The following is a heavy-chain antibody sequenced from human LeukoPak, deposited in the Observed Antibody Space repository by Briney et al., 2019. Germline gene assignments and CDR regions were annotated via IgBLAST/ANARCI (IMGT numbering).Heavy chain of an antibody. CDR3: ACHYGAGSSYFDY. Sequence: GGSLRLSCAASGFTFSSYAMSWVRQAPGKGLEWVSAISASGGSTYYADSVKGRFTISRDNSKNTLYLQMNSLRAEDTAVYYCACHYGAGSSYFDYWGQGTLVTVSS. D-gene: IGHD3-10*01. V-gene: IGHV3-23*01. CDR1: GFTFSSYA. CDR2: ISASGGST. J-gene: IGHJ4*02.